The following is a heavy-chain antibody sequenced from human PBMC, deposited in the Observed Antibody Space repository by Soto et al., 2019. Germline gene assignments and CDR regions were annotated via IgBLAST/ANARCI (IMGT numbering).Heavy chain of an antibody. CDR3: ARDIWDMTTVTSTFDY. CDR2: IKQDGSEK. Sequence: GGSLRLSCAASGFTFSSYWMSWVRQAPGKGLEWVANIKQDGSEKYYVDSVKGRFTISRDNAKNSLYLQMNSLRAEDTAVYYCARDIWDMTTVTSTFDYWGQETLVTVSS. V-gene: IGHV3-7*01. CDR1: GFTFSSYW. J-gene: IGHJ4*02. D-gene: IGHD4-17*01.